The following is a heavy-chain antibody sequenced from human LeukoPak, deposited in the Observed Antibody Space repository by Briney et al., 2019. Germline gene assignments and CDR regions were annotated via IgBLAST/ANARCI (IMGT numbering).Heavy chain of an antibody. CDR2: ISYDGSNK. J-gene: IGHJ6*02. D-gene: IGHD2-2*03. CDR1: GFTFSSYA. Sequence: GGSLRLSCAASGFTFSSYAMHWVRKAPGKGLEWVAVISYDGSNKYYADSVKGRFTISRDNSKNTLYLQMNSLRAEDTAVYYCARDLRRGYCSSTSCLYYYYGMDVWGQGTTVTVSS. CDR3: ARDLRRGYCSSTSCLYYYYGMDV. V-gene: IGHV3-30*04.